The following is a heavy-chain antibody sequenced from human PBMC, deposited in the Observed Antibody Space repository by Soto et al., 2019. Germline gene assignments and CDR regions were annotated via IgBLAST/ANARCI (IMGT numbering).Heavy chain of an antibody. D-gene: IGHD6-19*01. CDR3: ARLRASGCEAYQH. V-gene: IGHV1-69*12. CDR2: INPIFGTA. J-gene: IGHJ1*01. Sequence: QVQLVQSGAEVKKPGSSVKVSCKASGGTFSTYPISWVRQAPGQGLEWMGGINPIFGTANYAQKLQGRVRITADEATTKASMQLRSLRSADAAVYDCARLRASGCEAYQHWGQGTLGTVSS. CDR1: GGTFSTYP.